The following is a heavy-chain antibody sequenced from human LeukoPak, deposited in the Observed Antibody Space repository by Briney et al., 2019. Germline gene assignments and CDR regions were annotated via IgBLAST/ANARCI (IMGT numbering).Heavy chain of an antibody. Sequence: PGGSLKLSCTAPRFTFSSYGMSWVRQAPGKGLEWVASISGGGSTTYNTDAVKGRFTISRDYSKSTVSLQMSSLRVEDTAVYYCAKGGAYGSGSYFDYWGQGTLVTVSS. CDR3: AKGGAYGSGSYFDY. J-gene: IGHJ4*02. CDR1: RFTFSSYG. V-gene: IGHV3-23*01. D-gene: IGHD3-10*01. CDR2: ISGGGSTT.